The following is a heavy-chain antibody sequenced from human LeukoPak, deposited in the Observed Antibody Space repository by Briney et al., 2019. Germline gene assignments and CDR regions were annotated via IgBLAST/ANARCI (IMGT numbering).Heavy chain of an antibody. D-gene: IGHD1-26*01. V-gene: IGHV1-69*11. CDR2: IIPVPGTNQAEKFPT. Sequence: ASVKVSCKTSGGAFRSFGFTWVRQAPGQGLEWMGRIIPVPGTNQAEKFPTNQAEKFQGRVTLTADATTETLYMEMNSLTYEDTAVYYCAKTRGGSYLVDIWGQGTLVTVSS. CDR1: GGAFRSFG. CDR3: AKTRGGSYLVDI. J-gene: IGHJ5*02.